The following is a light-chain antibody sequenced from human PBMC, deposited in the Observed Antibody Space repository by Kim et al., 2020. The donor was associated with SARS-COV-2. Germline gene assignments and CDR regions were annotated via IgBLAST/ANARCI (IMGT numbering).Light chain of an antibody. CDR3: ATWDDTLSGRV. CDR2: GND. Sequence: GQRVTISCSGSSSNIGFSPVSWYQHLPGTAPNLLIYGNDQRPSGVPDRFSGSKSGTSASLAISGLQSRDEGDYYCATWDDTLSGRVFGGGTQLTVL. J-gene: IGLJ3*02. CDR1: SSNIGFSP. V-gene: IGLV1-44*01.